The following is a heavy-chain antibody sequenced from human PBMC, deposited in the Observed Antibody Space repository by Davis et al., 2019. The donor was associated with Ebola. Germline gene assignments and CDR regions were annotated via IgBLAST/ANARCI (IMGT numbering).Heavy chain of an antibody. CDR3: AREPLRIVVVPAAPPTGYYGMDV. J-gene: IGHJ6*02. CDR1: GFTFSSYA. CDR2: ISYDGSNK. Sequence: GESLKISCAASGFTFSSYAMSWVRQAPGKGLEWVAVISYDGSNKYYADSVKGRFTISRDNSKNTLYLQMNSLRAEDTAVYYCAREPLRIVVVPAAPPTGYYGMDVWGQGTTVTVSS. D-gene: IGHD2-2*01. V-gene: IGHV3-30-3*01.